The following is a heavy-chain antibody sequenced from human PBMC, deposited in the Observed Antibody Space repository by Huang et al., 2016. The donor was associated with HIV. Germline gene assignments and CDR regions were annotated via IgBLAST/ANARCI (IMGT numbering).Heavy chain of an antibody. J-gene: IGHJ6*03. CDR2: IKGDGTTR. CDR1: GFAFNNYY. V-gene: IGHV3-74*01. Sequence: EVQLVESGGGLVQVGGSLRVSCAASGFAFNNYYMYWVRLAPGKGRLWVSRIKGDGTTRNDADSVGGRFTISRDNAKNTLYLQMSGLRAEETAVYFCARAQRAYSFGLGYYYYMDVWGKGTTVTVSS. D-gene: IGHD5-12*01. CDR3: ARAQRAYSFGLGYYYYMDV.